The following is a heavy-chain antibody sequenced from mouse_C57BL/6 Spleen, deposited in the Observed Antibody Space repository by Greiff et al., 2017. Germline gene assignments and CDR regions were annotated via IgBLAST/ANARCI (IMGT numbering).Heavy chain of an antibody. Sequence: QVQLQQPGAELVKPGASVKLSCKASGYTFTSYWMHWVKQRPGQGLEWIGMIHPNSGSTNYNEKFKSKATLTVDKSSSTAYMQLSSLTSEDSAVYYCAREGLTTVVATGGKWFAYWGQGTLVTVSA. CDR1: GYTFTSYW. J-gene: IGHJ3*01. V-gene: IGHV1-64*01. CDR2: IHPNSGST. D-gene: IGHD1-1*01. CDR3: AREGLTTVVATGGKWFAY.